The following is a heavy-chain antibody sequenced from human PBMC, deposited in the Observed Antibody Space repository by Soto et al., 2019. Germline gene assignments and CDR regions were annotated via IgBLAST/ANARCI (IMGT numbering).Heavy chain of an antibody. Sequence: QVQLVQSGAEVKKPGSSVRVSCKASGGTLRNYGISWVRQAPGQGLEWMGGIIPVFGTANYAQKFQGRVTITSEESTSTVYMYVTSLRSEDTAVYYCSRGDATKIVVTTYYGMDVWGQGTTVTVSS. J-gene: IGHJ6*02. CDR1: GGTLRNYG. CDR3: SRGDATKIVVTTYYGMDV. CDR2: IIPVFGTA. V-gene: IGHV1-69*05. D-gene: IGHD4-17*01.